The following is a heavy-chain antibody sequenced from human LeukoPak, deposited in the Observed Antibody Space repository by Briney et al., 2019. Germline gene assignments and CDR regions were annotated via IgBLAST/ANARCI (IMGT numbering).Heavy chain of an antibody. Sequence: PGGSLRLSCAASGFTFSSYGMHWVRQAPGKGLEGVAVISYDGSNKYYADSVKGRFTISRDNSKNTLYLQMNSLRAEDTAVYYCARDKGSPYLSSFDYWGQGTLVTVSS. J-gene: IGHJ4*02. CDR3: ARDKGSPYLSSFDY. CDR2: ISYDGSNK. CDR1: GFTFSSYG. V-gene: IGHV3-30*03. D-gene: IGHD6-6*01.